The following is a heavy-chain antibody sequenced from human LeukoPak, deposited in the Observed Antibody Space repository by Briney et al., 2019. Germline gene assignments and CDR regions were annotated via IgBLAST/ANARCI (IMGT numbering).Heavy chain of an antibody. V-gene: IGHV3-23*01. CDR2: ST. D-gene: IGHD3-10*01. Sequence: PGGSLRLSCAASGFTFSSYAMSWVRQAPGKGLEWVSGSTYYADSVKGRFTISRDNSKNTLYLQMNSLRAEDTAVYYSATLPIMCLGSYGSGSYRFDPWGQGTLVTVSS. CDR3: ATLPIMCLGSYGSGSYRFDP. CDR1: GFTFSSYA. J-gene: IGHJ5*02.